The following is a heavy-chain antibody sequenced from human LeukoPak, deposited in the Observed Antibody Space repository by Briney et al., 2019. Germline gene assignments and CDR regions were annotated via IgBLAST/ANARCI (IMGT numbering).Heavy chain of an antibody. CDR1: GFTFSSYA. J-gene: IGHJ3*02. CDR2: ISYDGSNK. V-gene: IGHV3-30-3*01. Sequence: PGGSLRLSCAASGFTFSSYAMHWVRQAPGKGLEWVAVISYDGSNKYYADSVKGRFTISRDNSKNTLYLQMNSLRAEDTAVYYCARVSAPVDISDAFDIWGQGTMVTVSS. CDR3: ARVSAPVDISDAFDI. D-gene: IGHD3-9*01.